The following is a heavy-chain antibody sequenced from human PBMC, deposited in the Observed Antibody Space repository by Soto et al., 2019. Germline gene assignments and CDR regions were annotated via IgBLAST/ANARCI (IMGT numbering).Heavy chain of an antibody. J-gene: IGHJ4*02. CDR2: ISGSGSPI. D-gene: IGHD2-15*01. CDR3: ARDRIFAFDY. Sequence: LRLSCAASGFTFSSFSMNWVRQAPGKGLEWVAYISGSGSPIYYADPVKGRFTISRDNAKNSLYLQMNSLRDEDTALYYCARDRIFAFDYWGQGALVTVSS. CDR1: GFTFSSFS. V-gene: IGHV3-48*02.